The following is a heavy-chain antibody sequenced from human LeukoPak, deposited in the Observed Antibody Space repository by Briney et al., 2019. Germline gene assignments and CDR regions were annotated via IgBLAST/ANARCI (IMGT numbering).Heavy chain of an antibody. D-gene: IGHD1-26*01. CDR2: TSWDGGST. V-gene: IGHV3-43*01. Sequence: GGSLRLSCAASGFTFDDYTMHWVRQAPGKGLEWVSLTSWDGGSTYYADSVKGRFTISRDNSKNSLYLQMNSLRTEDTALYYCAKDYSGSYHFYYYYMDVWGKGTTVTVSS. CDR3: AKDYSGSYHFYYYYMDV. J-gene: IGHJ6*03. CDR1: GFTFDDYT.